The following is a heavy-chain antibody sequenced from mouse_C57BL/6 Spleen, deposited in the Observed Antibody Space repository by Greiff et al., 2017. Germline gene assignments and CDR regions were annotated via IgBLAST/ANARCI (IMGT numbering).Heavy chain of an antibody. D-gene: IGHD2-13*01. CDR3: ARSGDYAQAWVAY. CDR2: IDPSDSYT. J-gene: IGHJ3*01. CDR1: GYTFTSYW. Sequence: QVQLQQPGAELVMPGASVKLSCKASGYTFTSYWMHWVKQRPGQGLEWIGEIDPSDSYTNYNQKFKGKSTLTVDKSSSTAYMQLSILTSEDSAVYYCARSGDYAQAWVAYWGQGTLVTVSA. V-gene: IGHV1-69*01.